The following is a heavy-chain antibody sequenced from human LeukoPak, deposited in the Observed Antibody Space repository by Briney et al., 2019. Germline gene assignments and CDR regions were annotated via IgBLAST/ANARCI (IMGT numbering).Heavy chain of an antibody. CDR3: ARGYSSSV. Sequence: GGSLRLSCAASGXTFSSYSMNWVRQAPGKGLEWVSSISSSSSFIYYADSVKGRFTISRDNAENSLYPQMNSLRAEDTAVYYCARGYSSSVWGQGTLVTVSS. CDR2: ISSSSSFI. CDR1: GXTFSSYS. J-gene: IGHJ4*02. V-gene: IGHV3-21*01. D-gene: IGHD6-13*01.